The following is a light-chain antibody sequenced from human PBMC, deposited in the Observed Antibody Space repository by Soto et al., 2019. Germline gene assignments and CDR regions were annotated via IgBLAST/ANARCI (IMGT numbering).Light chain of an antibody. V-gene: IGKV3-15*01. Sequence: EIVMTQSPATLSVSPGERATLSCRASQSVSSNLAWYQQRPGQAPRLLIHGASTRATGVPAKVSGSGSGTEFTLTISSLQSEDFAVYYCQQHDSWPRTFGQGTKVDIK. CDR2: GAS. J-gene: IGKJ1*01. CDR3: QQHDSWPRT. CDR1: QSVSSN.